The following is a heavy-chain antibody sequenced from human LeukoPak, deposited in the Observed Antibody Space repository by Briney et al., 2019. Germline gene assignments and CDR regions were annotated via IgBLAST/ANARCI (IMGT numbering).Heavy chain of an antibody. CDR3: ARERIYYYDSSGTPYYFDY. Sequence: SETLSLTCAVYGGSFSGYYWSWIRQPRGKGLEWIGGINHSGSTNYNPSLKSRVTISVDTSKNQFSLKLSSVTAADTAVYYCARERIYYYDSSGTPYYFDYWGQGTLVTVSS. V-gene: IGHV4-34*01. CDR1: GGSFSGYY. J-gene: IGHJ4*02. CDR2: INHSGST. D-gene: IGHD3-22*01.